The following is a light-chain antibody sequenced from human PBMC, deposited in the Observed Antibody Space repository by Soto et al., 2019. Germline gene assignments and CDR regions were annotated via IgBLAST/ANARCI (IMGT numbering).Light chain of an antibody. J-gene: IGLJ3*02. Sequence: QSVLTQSPSASGSPGQSVTISCTGSSSDVGNYKYVSWYQQHPGKAPKLMIYEVSKRPSGVPDRFSGSKSGNTASLTVSGLQVEDEADYYCSSYAGSNLWVFGGRTKLTVL. CDR3: SSYAGSNLWV. CDR2: EVS. V-gene: IGLV2-8*01. CDR1: SSDVGNYKY.